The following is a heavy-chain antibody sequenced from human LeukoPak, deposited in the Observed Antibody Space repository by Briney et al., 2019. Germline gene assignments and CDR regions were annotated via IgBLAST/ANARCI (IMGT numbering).Heavy chain of an antibody. CDR3: AGRSARYFDS. CDR1: GDSIDSYY. V-gene: IGHV4-59*01. D-gene: IGHD1-26*01. CDR2: VFYSGPT. Sequence: SETLSLTCTVSGDSIDSYYWSWISQPPGEGLQWIGYVFYSGPTNYDASLKSRVSISVDRSKNQCSLKLTSVSAADTAVYYCAGRSARYFDSWGQGTPVTVSS. J-gene: IGHJ4*02.